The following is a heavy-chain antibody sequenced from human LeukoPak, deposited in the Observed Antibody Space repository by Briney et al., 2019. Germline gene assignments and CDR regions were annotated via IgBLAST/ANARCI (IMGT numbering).Heavy chain of an antibody. V-gene: IGHV1-18*01. Sequence: ASVKVSCKASGYTFSSYGITWVRQAPGQGLERMGWISAYNGNTNYAQNLQGRVTMTTDTSTSTAYMELRSPRSDDTAVYYCARGGKIAAADYWGQGTLVTVSS. CDR3: ARGGKIAAADY. D-gene: IGHD6-13*01. J-gene: IGHJ4*02. CDR2: ISAYNGNT. CDR1: GYTFSSYG.